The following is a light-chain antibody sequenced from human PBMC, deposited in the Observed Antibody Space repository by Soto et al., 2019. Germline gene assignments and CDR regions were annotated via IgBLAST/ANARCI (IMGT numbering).Light chain of an antibody. V-gene: IGKV3-15*01. CDR1: QNINSN. J-gene: IGKJ1*01. CDR3: QQYNKWLTWT. Sequence: EIVMTQSPATLSVSPGERATLSGRASQNINSNLAWYQQKPGQGPRLLIYGAFTRATGVPDRFSGSGSGTEFTLTISSLQSEDFAVYYCQQYNKWLTWTFGQGTQVEIK. CDR2: GAF.